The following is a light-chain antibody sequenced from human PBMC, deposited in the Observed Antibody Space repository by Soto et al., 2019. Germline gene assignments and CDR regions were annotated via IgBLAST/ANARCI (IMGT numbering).Light chain of an antibody. CDR3: QSYDSSLSGSDV. CDR2: GNS. J-gene: IGLJ1*01. V-gene: IGLV1-40*01. CDR1: SSNIGAGYD. Sequence: QPVLTQPPSVSGAPGQRVTISCTGSSSNIGAGYDVHWYQQLPGTAPKLLIYGNSNRPSGAPDRFSGSKSGTSASLAITGLQAEDEADYYCQSYDSSLSGSDVFGTGTKLTVL.